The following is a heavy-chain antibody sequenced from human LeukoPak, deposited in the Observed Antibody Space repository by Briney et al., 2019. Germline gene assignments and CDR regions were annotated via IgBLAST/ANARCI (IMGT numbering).Heavy chain of an antibody. CDR3: ARVKGSTSGPDYYYYMDV. CDR1: GGTFSSYA. J-gene: IGHJ6*03. D-gene: IGHD6-6*01. Sequence: ASVKVSCKASGGTFSSYAISWVRQAPGQGLEWMGGIIPIFGTANYAQKFQVRVTITADKSTGTAYMELSSLRFEDTAVYYCARVKGSTSGPDYYYYMDVWGKGTTVTVSS. CDR2: IIPIFGTA. V-gene: IGHV1-69*06.